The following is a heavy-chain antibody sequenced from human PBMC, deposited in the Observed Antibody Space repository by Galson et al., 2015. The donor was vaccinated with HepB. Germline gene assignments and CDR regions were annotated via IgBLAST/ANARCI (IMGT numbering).Heavy chain of an antibody. V-gene: IGHV3-21*01. CDR1: GFTFSSYS. CDR3: ASDSSFYASGGY. Sequence: SLRLSCAASGFTFSSYSMNWVRQAPGKGLQWVSSISSSSYYIYYADSVKGRFTISRDNAKNSLYLQMNNLRAEDTAVYCCASDSSFYASGGYWGQGTLVTVSS. D-gene: IGHD3-10*01. J-gene: IGHJ4*02. CDR2: ISSSSYYI.